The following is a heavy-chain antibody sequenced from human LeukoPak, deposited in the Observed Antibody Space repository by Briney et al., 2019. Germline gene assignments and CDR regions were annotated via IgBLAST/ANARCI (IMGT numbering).Heavy chain of an antibody. V-gene: IGHV3-21*01. J-gene: IGHJ5*02. CDR2: ISTSSSYI. CDR1: GFTFSSYS. D-gene: IGHD1-7*01. Sequence: PGGSLRLSCAASGFTFSSYSLTWVRQAPGKGLEWVSSISTSSSYIYYADSVKGRFTISRDNARKSLYLQMNSLRAEDTAVYYCARDSENVSGTTSWFDPWGQEIPVTVSS. CDR3: ARDSENVSGTTSWFDP.